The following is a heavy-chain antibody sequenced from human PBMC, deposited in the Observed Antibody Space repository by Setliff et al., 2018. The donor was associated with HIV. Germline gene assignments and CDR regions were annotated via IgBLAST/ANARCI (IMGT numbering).Heavy chain of an antibody. V-gene: IGHV1-69*10. J-gene: IGHJ6*03. CDR1: GYTLGGNY. CDR3: ARGSNPTGNYDFYFLDV. D-gene: IGHD1-1*01. Sequence: ASVKVSCKASGYTLGGNYMHWVRQAPGQGLEWMGGIIPMLRVAKYAQNLQDRVTITADKSTGTAYMELSGLRSEGTAVYYCARGSNPTGNYDFYFLDVWGKGTTVTVSS. CDR2: IIPMLRVA.